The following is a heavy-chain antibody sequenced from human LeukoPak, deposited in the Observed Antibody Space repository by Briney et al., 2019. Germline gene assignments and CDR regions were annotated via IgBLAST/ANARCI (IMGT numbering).Heavy chain of an antibody. Sequence: GGSLRLSCAASGLTFSIYAVSCVRQARGKGREWGSAISGSGGSTYYADSVKGRFIISRDNSKDTLYLQMNSPRAEDAAVYYCAKVGYGDLVYWGQGTMVTVSS. CDR2: ISGSGGST. V-gene: IGHV3-23*01. D-gene: IGHD4-17*01. CDR1: GLTFSIYA. CDR3: AKVGYGDLVY. J-gene: IGHJ4*02.